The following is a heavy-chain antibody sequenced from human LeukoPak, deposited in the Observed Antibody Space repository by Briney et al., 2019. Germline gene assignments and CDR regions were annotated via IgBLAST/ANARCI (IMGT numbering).Heavy chain of an antibody. CDR3: EKGVLGYYYYYGMDV. CDR2: ISGSGGST. Sequence: GGSLRLSCAASGFTFTNYAMSWVRQAPGKGLEGVSAISGSGGSTYYADSVKGRFTISRDNSKNTLYLQMNSLRAEDTAVYDCEKGVLGYYYYYGMDVWGQGTTVTVSS. CDR1: GFTFTNYA. V-gene: IGHV3-23*01. J-gene: IGHJ6*02. D-gene: IGHD4/OR15-4a*01.